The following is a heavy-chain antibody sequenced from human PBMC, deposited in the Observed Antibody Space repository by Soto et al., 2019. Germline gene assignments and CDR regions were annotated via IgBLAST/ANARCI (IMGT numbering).Heavy chain of an antibody. Sequence: ASVKVSCKASGYTFTAYGISWVRQAPGQGLEWMGWISPYNGTTKYAEKFQGEMTMTTDTATSTAYMDLRSLRSDDTAVYYCARDGERDTGLNFYYYLHGMDAWGQGTRVTVSS. D-gene: IGHD1-1*01. CDR3: ARDGERDTGLNFYYYLHGMDA. CDR2: ISPYNGTT. V-gene: IGHV1-18*04. J-gene: IGHJ6*02. CDR1: GYTFTAYG.